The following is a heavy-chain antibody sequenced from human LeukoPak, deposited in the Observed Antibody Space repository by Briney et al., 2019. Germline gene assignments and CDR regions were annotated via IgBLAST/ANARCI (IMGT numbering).Heavy chain of an antibody. CDR2: INPNSGGT. Sequence: ASVKVSCKASGYTFTGYYMHWVRQAPGQGLEWMGWINPNSGGTNYAQKFQGRVTMTRDTSISTAYMELRSLRSDDTAVYYCASVIGSLHGMDVWGQGTTVTVSS. V-gene: IGHV1-2*02. CDR1: GYTFTGYY. J-gene: IGHJ6*02. CDR3: ASVIGSLHGMDV. D-gene: IGHD3-10*01.